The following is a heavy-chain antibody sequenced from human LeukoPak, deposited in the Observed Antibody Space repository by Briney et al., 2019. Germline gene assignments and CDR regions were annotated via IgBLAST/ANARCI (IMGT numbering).Heavy chain of an antibody. CDR1: GFTFSSYW. J-gene: IGHJ6*03. V-gene: IGHV3-7*01. CDR2: INQDGSEK. D-gene: IGHD3-10*01. Sequence: GGSLRLSCAASGFTFSSYWMSWVRQAPGKGLEWVANINQDGSEKYYVDSVKGRFTISRDNAKNSLYLQMNSLRAEDTAVYYCATAKGTDYYYYMDVWGKGTTVTISS. CDR3: ATAKGTDYYYYMDV.